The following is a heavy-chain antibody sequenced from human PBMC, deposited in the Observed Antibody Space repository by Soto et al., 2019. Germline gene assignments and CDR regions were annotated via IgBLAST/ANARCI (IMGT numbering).Heavy chain of an antibody. CDR3: ASTGGYSGYAAFDI. V-gene: IGHV3-23*01. Sequence: PGGSLRLSCAASGFTFSSYSMSWVRQAPGKGLEWVSAISGSGGSAYYADSVKGRFTISRDNSKNTLYLQMNSLRAEDTAVYYCASTGGYSGYAAFDIWGQGTMVTVSS. CDR1: GFTFSSYS. CDR2: ISGSGGSA. D-gene: IGHD5-12*01. J-gene: IGHJ3*02.